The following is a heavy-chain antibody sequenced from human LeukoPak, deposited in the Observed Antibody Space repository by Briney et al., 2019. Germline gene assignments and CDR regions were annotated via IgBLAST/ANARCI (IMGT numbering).Heavy chain of an antibody. CDR1: GFTFSNYG. CDR3: ARDSTRKYYYYYGMDV. Sequence: GGSLRLSCAASGFTFSNYGMHWVRQAPGKGLEWVAVIWYDGRNKYYADSVKGRFTISRDNSKNTLYLQMNSLRAEDTAVYYCARDSTRKYYYYYGMDVWGQGTTVTVSS. V-gene: IGHV3-33*01. J-gene: IGHJ6*02. CDR2: IWYDGRNK.